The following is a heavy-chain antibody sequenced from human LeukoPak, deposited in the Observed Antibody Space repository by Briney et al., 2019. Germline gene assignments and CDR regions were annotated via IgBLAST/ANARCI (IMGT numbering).Heavy chain of an antibody. CDR2: ISGSGGST. Sequence: GGSLRLSCAASGFTFSSYWMHWVRQAPGKGLEWVSAISGSGGSTYYADSVKGRFTISRDNSKNTLYLQMNSLRAEDTAVYYCAKDRNYYDSSGYYSPFGYWGQGTLVTVSS. J-gene: IGHJ4*02. V-gene: IGHV3-23*01. CDR3: AKDRNYYDSSGYYSPFGY. CDR1: GFTFSSYW. D-gene: IGHD3-22*01.